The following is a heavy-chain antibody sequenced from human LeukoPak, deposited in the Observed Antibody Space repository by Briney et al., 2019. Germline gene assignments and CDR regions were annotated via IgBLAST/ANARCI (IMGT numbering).Heavy chain of an antibody. V-gene: IGHV3-30-3*01. CDR1: GFTFGSYV. CDR2: ISYDGSNK. Sequence: GGSLRLSCAASGFTFGSYVMQWVRQAPGKGLEWVALISYDGSNKDFADSAKGRFTISRDNSKNTVYLQMNSLRPEDTAVYYCARELAGGYDSADYWGQGTLVTVSS. CDR3: ARELAGGYDSADY. D-gene: IGHD5-12*01. J-gene: IGHJ4*02.